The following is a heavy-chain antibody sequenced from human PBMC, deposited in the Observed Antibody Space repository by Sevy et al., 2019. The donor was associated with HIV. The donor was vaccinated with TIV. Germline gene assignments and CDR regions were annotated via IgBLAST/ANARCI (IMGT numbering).Heavy chain of an antibody. Sequence: GGSLRLSCAASGFTFSSYSMNWVRQAPGKGLEWVSSISSSSYIYYADSVKGRFTISRDNAKNSLYLQMNSLRAEDTAVYYCARVVRSGWHDYWGQGTLVTVSS. CDR1: GFTFSSYS. V-gene: IGHV3-21*01. CDR2: ISSSSYI. D-gene: IGHD6-19*01. CDR3: ARVVRSGWHDY. J-gene: IGHJ4*02.